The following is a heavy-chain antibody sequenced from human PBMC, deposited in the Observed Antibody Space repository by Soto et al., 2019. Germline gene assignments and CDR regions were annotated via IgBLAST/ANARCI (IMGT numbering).Heavy chain of an antibody. V-gene: IGHV4-31*03. CDR1: GASISSGAYY. CDR2: IYYSGST. Sequence: QVQLQESGPGLVKPSQTLSLTCTVSGASISSGAYYWSWIRQHPGKGLEWIGYIYYSGSTYYNPSHQSRLSISVDTSKNQFSLKLTSVTAADTAVYYCARARGVVAYFDYWGQGTLVTVSS. D-gene: IGHD3-3*01. CDR3: ARARGVVAYFDY. J-gene: IGHJ4*02.